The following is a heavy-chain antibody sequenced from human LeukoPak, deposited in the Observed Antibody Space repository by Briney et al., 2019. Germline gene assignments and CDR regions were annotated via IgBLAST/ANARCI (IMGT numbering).Heavy chain of an antibody. CDR3: ASLKTGTTRRIYYYYGMDV. J-gene: IGHJ6*02. CDR2: IYYSGST. V-gene: IGHV4-39*01. D-gene: IGHD1-7*01. Sequence: SDALSLTCTVSGGSISSSSYYWGWIRQPPGKGLEWIGCIYYSGSTYYNPSLKSRVTISVDTSKNQFSLKLSSVTAADTAVYYCASLKTGTTRRIYYYYGMDVWGQGTTVTVSS. CDR1: GGSISSSSYY.